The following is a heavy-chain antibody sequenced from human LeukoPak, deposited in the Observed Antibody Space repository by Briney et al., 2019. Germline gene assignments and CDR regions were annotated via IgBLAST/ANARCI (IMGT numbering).Heavy chain of an antibody. CDR1: GFSFSDYA. V-gene: IGHV3-23*01. CDR3: AKMKGHPLPKYYMDV. J-gene: IGHJ6*01. D-gene: IGHD1-26*01. CDR2: TGYDT. Sequence: GGSLRLSCAASGFSFSDYAMTWVRQAPGKGREWVSSTGYDTYYSDSVKGRFTISRDNSKNTLYLEMNSMRADEKAISYRAKMKGHPLPKYYMDVWGQGNTVTVSS.